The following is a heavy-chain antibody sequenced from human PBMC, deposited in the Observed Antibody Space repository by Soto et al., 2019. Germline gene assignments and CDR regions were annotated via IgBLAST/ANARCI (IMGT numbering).Heavy chain of an antibody. CDR1: GDSVTFGHHY. V-gene: IGHV4-61*01. D-gene: IGHD3-10*01. Sequence: QVQLQESGPGLVKPSGTLSLICIVSGDSVTFGHHYWSWIRQPPGKGLEWIGHIFFAGSINYSPSLKSRVTMSVDSSTSQFSMNLTSVSAAGSAIYYCARARPDSAGSSLGRRLDVWGQGTTVTVSS. CDR2: IFFAGSI. CDR3: ARARPDSAGSSLGRRLDV. J-gene: IGHJ6*02.